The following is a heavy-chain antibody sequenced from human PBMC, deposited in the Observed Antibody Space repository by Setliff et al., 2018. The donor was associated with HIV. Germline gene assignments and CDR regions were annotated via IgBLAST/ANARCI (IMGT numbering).Heavy chain of an antibody. D-gene: IGHD4-17*01. CDR1: GGSISSSNW. J-gene: IGHJ5*02. CDR2: IYYSGTI. CDR3: ARAWDSTVTTPFNWFDP. V-gene: IGHV4-4*02. Sequence: SETLSLTCDVSGGSISSSNWWSWVRQPPGKGLEWIGSIYYSGTIYYNPSLKSRVTMSLAMSKNQFSLRLNSLTAADTAKYYCARAWDSTVTTPFNWFDPWGQGTLVTVSS.